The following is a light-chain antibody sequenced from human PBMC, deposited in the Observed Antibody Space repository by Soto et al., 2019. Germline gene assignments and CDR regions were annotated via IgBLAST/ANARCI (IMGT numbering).Light chain of an antibody. J-gene: IGKJ1*01. Sequence: EIVMTQSPATLSVSPGERATLSCRASESVSSSVAWYQQKPGQAPRLLLYGASTRATGIPARFSGSGSGTEFTLTISRLQSEDFAVYYCQQYNNWPPWTFGQGTKVEIK. CDR3: QQYNNWPPWT. V-gene: IGKV3-15*01. CDR2: GAS. CDR1: ESVSSS.